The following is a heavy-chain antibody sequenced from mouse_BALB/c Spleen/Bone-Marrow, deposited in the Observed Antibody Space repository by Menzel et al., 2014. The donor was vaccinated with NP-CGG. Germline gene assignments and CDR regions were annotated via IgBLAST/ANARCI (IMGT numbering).Heavy chain of an antibody. J-gene: IGHJ2*01. CDR1: GFDFSRYW. CDR3: ARPDYYGYLNY. V-gene: IGHV4-1*02. Sequence: EVQLVESGDGLVQPGGSLKLSCAASGFDFSRYWMSWVRQAPGKGLEWIGEVNPDSRTINYTPSLKDKFIISRDNAKNTLYLRLNKVRSDDTALYYCARPDYYGYLNYWGQGTTLTVSS. D-gene: IGHD1-1*01. CDR2: VNPDSRTI.